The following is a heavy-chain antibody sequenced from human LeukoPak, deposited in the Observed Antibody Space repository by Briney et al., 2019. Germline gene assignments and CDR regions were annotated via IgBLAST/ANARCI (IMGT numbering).Heavy chain of an antibody. V-gene: IGHV1-69*05. D-gene: IGHD2-21*02. CDR1: GGTFSSYA. CDR3: ARSVVTAIFYFDY. Sequence: GASVKVSCKASGGTFSSYAISWVRQAPGQGLEWMGGIIPIFGTANYAQKFQGRVTIATDESTNTAYMELSSLRSEDTAVYYCARSVVTAIFYFDYWGQGTLVTVSS. J-gene: IGHJ4*02. CDR2: IIPIFGTA.